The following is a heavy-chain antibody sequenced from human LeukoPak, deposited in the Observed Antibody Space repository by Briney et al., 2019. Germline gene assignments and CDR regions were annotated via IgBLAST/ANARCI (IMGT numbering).Heavy chain of an antibody. CDR1: GFTLSDYY. CDR2: IKQDGSEK. V-gene: IGHV3-7*01. D-gene: IGHD6-13*01. J-gene: IGHJ5*02. CDR3: ARDPRVAAGTSHWFDP. Sequence: GGSLRLSCAASGFTLSDYYMDWVRQAPGKGLEWVANIKQDGSEKYYVDSVKGRFTTSRDNAKNSLYLQMNSLRAEDTAVYYCARDPRVAAGTSHWFDPWGQGTLVTVSS.